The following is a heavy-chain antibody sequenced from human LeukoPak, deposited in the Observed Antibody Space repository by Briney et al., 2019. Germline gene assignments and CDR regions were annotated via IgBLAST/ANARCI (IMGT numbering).Heavy chain of an antibody. V-gene: IGHV1-18*01. J-gene: IGHJ4*02. Sequence: ASVKVTCKASGYTFTSYGISWVRQAPGQGLEWMGWISAYNGNTNYAQKLQGRVTVTTDTSTSTAYMELRSLRSDDTAVYYCARVEAAAPFDYWGQGTLVTVSS. CDR3: ARVEAAAPFDY. CDR1: GYTFTSYG. CDR2: ISAYNGNT. D-gene: IGHD6-13*01.